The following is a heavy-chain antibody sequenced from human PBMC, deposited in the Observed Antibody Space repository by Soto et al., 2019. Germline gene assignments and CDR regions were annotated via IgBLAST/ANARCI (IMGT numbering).Heavy chain of an antibody. CDR3: ARDGVGGDRRRGYFDY. CDR2: IYYSGST. D-gene: IGHD2-21*02. Sequence: SETRSLTCTVSGGSISRGDYYWIWIRQPPGKVLEWIGYIYYSGSTYYNPSLKSRVTISVDTSKNQFSLKLSSVTAADTAVYYCARDGVGGDRRRGYFDYWGQGTLVTVSS. V-gene: IGHV4-30-4*01. J-gene: IGHJ4*02. CDR1: GGSISRGDYY.